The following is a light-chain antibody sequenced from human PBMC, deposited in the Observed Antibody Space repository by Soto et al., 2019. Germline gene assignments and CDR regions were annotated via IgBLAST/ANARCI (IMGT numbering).Light chain of an antibody. J-gene: IGLJ2*01. CDR1: TSNIGSNT. V-gene: IGLV1-44*01. CDR3: AAWDDSLNGLL. Sequence: QAVLTQPPSASGTPGQRVTISCSGSTSNIGSNTLNWYQQLPGTAPKLLMYRNNERPSGVPDRFSGSKSGTSAFLAISGLQSEDEADYYCAAWDDSLNGLLFGGGTKVTVL. CDR2: RNN.